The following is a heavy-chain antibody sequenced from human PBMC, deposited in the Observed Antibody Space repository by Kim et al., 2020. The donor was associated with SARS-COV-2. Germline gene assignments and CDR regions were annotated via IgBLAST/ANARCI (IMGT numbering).Heavy chain of an antibody. V-gene: IGHV1-24*01. CDR2: FDPEDGET. CDR1: GYTLTELS. Sequence: ASVKVSCKVSGYTLTELSMHWVRQAPGKGLEWMGGFDPEDGETIYAQKFQGRVTMTEDTSTETAYMELSSLRSEDTAVYYCATRGAKYQLLLYYYYGMDVWGQGTTVTVSS. J-gene: IGHJ6*02. D-gene: IGHD2-2*01. CDR3: ATRGAKYQLLLYYYYGMDV.